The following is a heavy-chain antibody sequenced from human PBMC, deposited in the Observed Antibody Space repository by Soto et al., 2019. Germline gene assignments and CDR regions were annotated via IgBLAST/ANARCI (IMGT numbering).Heavy chain of an antibody. CDR3: AKGEVDDYIWGSYRSDDY. CDR1: GFTFDDYA. CDR2: ISWNSGSI. D-gene: IGHD3-16*02. V-gene: IGHV3-9*01. Sequence: EVQLVESGGGLVQPGRSLRLSCAASGFTFDDYAMHWVRQAPGKGLEWVSGISWNSGSIGYADSVKGRFTISRDNAKNSLYLQMNSLRAEDTAFYYCAKGEVDDYIWGSYRSDDYWGQGTLVTVSS. J-gene: IGHJ4*02.